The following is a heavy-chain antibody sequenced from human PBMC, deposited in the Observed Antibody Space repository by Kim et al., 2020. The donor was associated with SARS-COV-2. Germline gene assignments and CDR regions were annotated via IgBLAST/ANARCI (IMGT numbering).Heavy chain of an antibody. CDR1: GGSFSGYY. Sequence: SETLSLTCAVYGGSFSGYYWSWIRQPPGKGLEWIGEINHSGSTNYNPSLKSRVTISVDTSKNQFSLKLSSVTAADTAVYYCASPPHPSQVTTGPYPYYMDVWGKGTTVTVSS. CDR2: INHSGST. V-gene: IGHV4-34*01. CDR3: ASPPHPSQVTTGPYPYYMDV. D-gene: IGHD4-4*01. J-gene: IGHJ6*03.